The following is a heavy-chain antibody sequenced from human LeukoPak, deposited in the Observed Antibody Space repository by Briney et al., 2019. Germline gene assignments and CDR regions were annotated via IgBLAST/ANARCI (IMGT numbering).Heavy chain of an antibody. V-gene: IGHV3-30-3*01. CDR2: ISYDGYYK. Sequence: GGSLRLSCAASGFTFRTYTMHWVRQAPGKGLEWVASISYDGYYKYYAESVKGPFIISRDNSKNTLYLQINSLRADDTAVYYCASAGAVTDSSVHWGEGTLVIVSS. CDR1: GFTFRTYT. D-gene: IGHD4-23*01. J-gene: IGHJ4*02. CDR3: ASAGAVTDSSVH.